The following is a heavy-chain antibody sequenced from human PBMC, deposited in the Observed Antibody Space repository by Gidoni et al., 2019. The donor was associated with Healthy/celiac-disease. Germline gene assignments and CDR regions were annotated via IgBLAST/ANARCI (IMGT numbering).Heavy chain of an antibody. D-gene: IGHD4-17*01. CDR1: GFPFSSYG. Sequence: QVQLVESGGGVVQPGRSLRLSCAASGFPFSSYGMHWVRQAPGKGLEWVAVISYDGSNKYYADSVKGRFTISRDNSKNTLYLQMNSLRAEDTAVYYCAKDLRTVTTYVVDYWGQGTLVTVSS. CDR3: AKDLRTVTTYVVDY. V-gene: IGHV3-30*18. J-gene: IGHJ4*02. CDR2: ISYDGSNK.